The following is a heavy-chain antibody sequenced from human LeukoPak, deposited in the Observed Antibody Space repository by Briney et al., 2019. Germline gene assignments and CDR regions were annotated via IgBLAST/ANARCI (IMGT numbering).Heavy chain of an antibody. V-gene: IGHV3-73*01. D-gene: IGHD2-15*01. CDR1: GFTFSGSA. Sequence: GGSLRLSCAASGFTFSGSAMHWVRQASGKGREWVGRIRSKANSYATAYAASVKGRFTISRDDSKNTAYLQMNSLKTEDTAVYYCTRQFFDCSGGSCYSKDYWGQGTLVTVSS. CDR2: IRSKANSYAT. CDR3: TRQFFDCSGGSCYSKDY. J-gene: IGHJ4*02.